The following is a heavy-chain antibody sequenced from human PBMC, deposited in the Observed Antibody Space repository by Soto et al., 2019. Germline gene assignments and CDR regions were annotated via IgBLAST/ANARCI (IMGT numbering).Heavy chain of an antibody. J-gene: IGHJ5*02. CDR3: ARDLYYYDSSGYHNWFDP. D-gene: IGHD3-22*01. V-gene: IGHV4-34*01. CDR2: IYHSGST. Sequence: SETLSLTCAVYGGSFSGYYWSWIRQPPGKGLEWIGEIYHSGSTNYNPSLKSRVTISVDKSKNQFSLKLSSVTAADTAVYYCARDLYYYDSSGYHNWFDPWGQGTLVTVSS. CDR1: GGSFSGYY.